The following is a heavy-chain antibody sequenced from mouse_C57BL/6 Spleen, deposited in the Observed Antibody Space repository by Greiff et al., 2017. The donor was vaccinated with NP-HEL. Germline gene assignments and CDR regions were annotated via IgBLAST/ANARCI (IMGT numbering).Heavy chain of an antibody. D-gene: IGHD1-1*01. J-gene: IGHJ1*03. V-gene: IGHV1-69*01. CDR1: GYTFTSYW. CDR2: IDPSDSYT. Sequence: QVQLKQPGAELVMPGASVKLSCKASGYTFTSYWMHWVKQRPGQGLEWIGEIDPSDSYTNYNQKFKGKSTLTVDKSSSTAYMQLSSLTSEDSAVYYCARGSTTVVHYWYFDVWGTGTTVTVSS. CDR3: ARGSTTVVHYWYFDV.